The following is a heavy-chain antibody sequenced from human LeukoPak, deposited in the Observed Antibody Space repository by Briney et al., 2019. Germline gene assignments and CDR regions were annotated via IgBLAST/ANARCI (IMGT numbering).Heavy chain of an antibody. D-gene: IGHD4-23*01. CDR3: ASSTAGRWYRDSHYFDY. CDR2: ISSSSSNI. CDR1: GFTFSTYS. J-gene: IGHJ4*02. V-gene: IGHV3-21*01. Sequence: TGGSLRLSCAASGFTFSTYSMNWVRQAPGKGLEWVSSISSSSSNIYYADSLRGRFTISRDNAKNSLYLQMNSLRAEDTAVYYCASSTAGRWYRDSHYFDYWGQGILVTVSS.